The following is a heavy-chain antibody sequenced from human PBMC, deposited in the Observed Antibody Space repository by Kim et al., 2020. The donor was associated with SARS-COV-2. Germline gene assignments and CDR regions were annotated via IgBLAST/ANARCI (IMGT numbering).Heavy chain of an antibody. V-gene: IGHV4-34*01. CDR3: ARGRKGAVLLRSRDGYNYLHP. J-gene: IGHJ5*02. CDR1: GGSFSGYY. Sequence: SETLSLTCAVYGGSFSGYYWSWIRQPPGKGLEWIGEINHSGSTNYNPSLKSRVTISVDTSKNQFSLKLSSVTAADTAVYYCARGRKGAVLLRSRDGYNYLHPWGQGTLVTVSS. CDR2: INHSGST. D-gene: IGHD5-12*01.